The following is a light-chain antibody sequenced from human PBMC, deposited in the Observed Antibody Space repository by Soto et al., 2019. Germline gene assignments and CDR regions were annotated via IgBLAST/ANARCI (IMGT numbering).Light chain of an antibody. V-gene: IGKV1-5*01. CDR3: QQYDNHPRT. CDR2: DAS. Sequence: QMTHTPSSFSASVWDRAPIPCRASQSISSWLAWYQQKPGKAPKLLIYDASSLESGVPSRFSGSGSGTDFTFTISSLQPEDFATYYCQQYDNHPRTFGQGTRLEIK. CDR1: QSISSW. J-gene: IGKJ5*01.